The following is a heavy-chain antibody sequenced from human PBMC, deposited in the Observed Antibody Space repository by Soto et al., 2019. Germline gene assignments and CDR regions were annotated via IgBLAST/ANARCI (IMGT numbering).Heavy chain of an antibody. CDR2: IYYSGST. J-gene: IGHJ6*02. CDR3: ARSGYYYYYGMDV. D-gene: IGHD3-3*01. CDR1: GGSISSYY. V-gene: IGHV4-59*01. Sequence: SETLSLTCTVSGGSISSYYWSWIRQPPGKGLEWIGYIYYSGSTNYNPSLKSRVTISVDTSKNQFSLKLSSVTAADTAVYYCARSGYYYYYGMDVWGQGTTVTVSS.